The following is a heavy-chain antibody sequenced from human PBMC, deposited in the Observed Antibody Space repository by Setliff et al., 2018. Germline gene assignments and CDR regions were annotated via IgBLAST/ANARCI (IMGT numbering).Heavy chain of an antibody. D-gene: IGHD4-17*01. CDR1: GGSISSGDYY. Sequence: PSETLSLTCTVSGGSISSGDYYWSWIRQPPGKGLEWIGYIYYSGSTYYNPSLKSRGTISVDTSKNQFSLQLSSVTAADTAVYYCARVRYGDGWFDPWGQGTLVTVSS. J-gene: IGHJ5*02. CDR2: IYYSGST. V-gene: IGHV4-30-4*08. CDR3: ARVRYGDGWFDP.